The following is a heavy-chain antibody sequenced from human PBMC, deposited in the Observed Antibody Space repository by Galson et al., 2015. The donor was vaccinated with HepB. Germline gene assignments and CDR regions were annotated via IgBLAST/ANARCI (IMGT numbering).Heavy chain of an antibody. CDR1: GYIFTSYA. CDR3: ARDAAIIAVAGTGPDFDY. V-gene: IGHV7-4-1*02. CDR2: INTNTGNP. Sequence: QSGAEVKKPGASVKVSCKASGYIFTSYAMNWVRQAPGQGLEWMGWINTNTGNPTYAQGFTGRFVFSLDTSVSTAYLQISSLKAEDTAVYYCARDAAIIAVAGTGPDFDYWGQGTLVTVSS. J-gene: IGHJ4*02. D-gene: IGHD6-19*01.